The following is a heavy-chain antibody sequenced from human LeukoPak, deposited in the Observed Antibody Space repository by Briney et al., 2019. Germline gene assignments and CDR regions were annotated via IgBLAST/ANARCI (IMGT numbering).Heavy chain of an antibody. CDR3: ARVRRWELLGTDAFDI. Sequence: PSETLSLTCTVSSGSISTSNYYWGWVRQPPGKALEWIGNIFYSGSTYYSPSLKSRVTISLDTSRNQFSLKLNSVTAADTAVYYCARVRRWELLGTDAFDIWGQGTMVTVSS. CDR2: IFYSGST. V-gene: IGHV4-39*07. CDR1: SGSISTSNYY. J-gene: IGHJ3*02. D-gene: IGHD1-26*01.